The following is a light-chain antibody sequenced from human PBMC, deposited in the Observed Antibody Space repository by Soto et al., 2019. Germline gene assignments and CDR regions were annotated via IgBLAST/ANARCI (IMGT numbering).Light chain of an antibody. J-gene: IGKJ1*01. V-gene: IGKV1-5*03. CDR3: QHYNSYSEA. CDR2: KAS. CDR1: QTISSW. Sequence: DIQMTQSPSTLSGSVGDRVTITCRASQTISSWLAWYQQKPGKAPKLLIYKASTLKSGVPSRFSGSGSGTEFTLTISSLQHDEFATYYCQHYNSYSEAFGQGTKVDLK.